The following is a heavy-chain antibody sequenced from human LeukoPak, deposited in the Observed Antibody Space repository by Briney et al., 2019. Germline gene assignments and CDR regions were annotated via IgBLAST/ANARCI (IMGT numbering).Heavy chain of an antibody. CDR1: GFTFSSYA. CDR3: AKEADNYYDSSGYLGDYFDY. V-gene: IGHV3-23*01. CDR2: ICGSGGST. Sequence: GGSLRLSCAASGFTFSSYAMSWVRQAPGKGLEWVSAICGSGGSTYYADSVKGRFTISRDNSKNTLYLQMNSLRAEDTAVYYCAKEADNYYDSSGYLGDYFDYWGQGTLVTVSS. D-gene: IGHD3-22*01. J-gene: IGHJ4*02.